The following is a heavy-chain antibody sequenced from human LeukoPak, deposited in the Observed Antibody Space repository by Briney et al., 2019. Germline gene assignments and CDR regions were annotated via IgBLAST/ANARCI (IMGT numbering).Heavy chain of an antibody. D-gene: IGHD5-18*01. V-gene: IGHV4-4*07. CDR2: IFTSGST. CDR1: GVSISSYY. Sequence: PSETLSLTCTVSGVSISSYYWSWIRQPAGKGLEWIGRIFTSGSTNYNPSLKSRVTMSVDTSKNQFSLKLSSVTAADTAVYYCARDPDSYEYYFDYWGQGTLVTVSS. J-gene: IGHJ4*02. CDR3: ARDPDSYEYYFDY.